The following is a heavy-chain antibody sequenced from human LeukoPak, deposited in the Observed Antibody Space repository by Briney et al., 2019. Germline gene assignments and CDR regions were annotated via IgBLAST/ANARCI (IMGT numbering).Heavy chain of an antibody. CDR3: ARGRIAARPVANWFDP. D-gene: IGHD6-6*01. CDR2: INHSGST. J-gene: IGHJ5*02. CDR1: GGSSSGYY. V-gene: IGHV4-34*01. Sequence: SETLSLTCAVYGGSSSGYYWSWIRQPPGKGLEWIGEINHSGSTNYNPSLKSRVTISVDTSKNQFSLKLSSVTAADTAVYYCARGRIAARPVANWFDPWGQGTLVTVSS.